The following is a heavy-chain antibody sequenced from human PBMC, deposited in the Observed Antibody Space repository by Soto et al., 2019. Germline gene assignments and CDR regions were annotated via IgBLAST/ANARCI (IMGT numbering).Heavy chain of an antibody. CDR3: ARTYRDGYNQYYFDY. D-gene: IGHD5-12*01. CDR2: IYYSGST. CDR1: GGSISSYY. J-gene: IGHJ4*02. V-gene: IGHV4-59*08. Sequence: LSLTCTVSGGSISSYYWSWIRQPPGKGLEWIWYIYYSGSTNYNPSLKSRVTISVDTSKNQFSLKLSSVTAADTAVYYCARTYRDGYNQYYFDYWGQGTLVTVS.